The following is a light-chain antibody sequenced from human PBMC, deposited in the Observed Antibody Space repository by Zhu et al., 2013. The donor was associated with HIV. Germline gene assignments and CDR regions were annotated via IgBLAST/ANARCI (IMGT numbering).Light chain of an antibody. V-gene: IGKV3-20*01. CDR2: DAS. J-gene: IGKJ1*01. Sequence: EIVLTQSPGTLSLSPGERAAVSCRASQSLSTSQVAWYQQRPGRAPRLLIFDASRRATGIPDRFSGSGSGADFTLTITRLEPDDFAVYYCHQYENSPRTFDQGTKVEVQ. CDR1: QSLSTSQ. CDR3: HQYENSPRT.